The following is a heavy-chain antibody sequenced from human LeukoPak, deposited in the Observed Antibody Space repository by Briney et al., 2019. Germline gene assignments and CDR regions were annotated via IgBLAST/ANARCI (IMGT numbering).Heavy chain of an antibody. CDR2: INPNSGGT. D-gene: IGHD2-8*01. J-gene: IGHJ4*02. CDR3: AREYCTNGVCYTTYFDY. CDR1: GYTSTGYY. Sequence: AAVKVSCKASGYTSTGYYMHWVRQAPGQGLEWMGWINPNSGGTNYAQKFQGRVTMTRDTSISTAYMELSRLRSDDTAVYYCAREYCTNGVCYTTYFDYWGQGTLVTVSS. V-gene: IGHV1-2*02.